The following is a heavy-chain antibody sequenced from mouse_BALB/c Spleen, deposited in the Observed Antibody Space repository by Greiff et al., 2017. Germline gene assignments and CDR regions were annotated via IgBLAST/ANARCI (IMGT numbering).Heavy chain of an antibody. J-gene: IGHJ4*01. V-gene: IGHV1-18*01. CDR1: GYTFTEYT. CDR2: INPNNGGT. Sequence: EVKLQESGPELVKPGASVKISCKTSGYTFTEYTMHWVKQSHGKSLEWIGGINPNNGGTSSNQKFKGKATLTVDKSSSTAYMELRSLTSEDSAVYYCARDGNYVYYAMDYWGQGTSVTVSS. CDR3: ARDGNYVYYAMDY. D-gene: IGHD2-1*01.